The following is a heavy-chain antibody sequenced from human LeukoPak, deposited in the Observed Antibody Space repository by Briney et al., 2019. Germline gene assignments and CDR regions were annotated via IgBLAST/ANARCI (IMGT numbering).Heavy chain of an antibody. V-gene: IGHV3-23*01. CDR1: GFTFSGYA. Sequence: PGGSLRLSCAASGFTFSGYAMSWVRQAPGKGLEWVSAISGSGGSTYYADSVKGRFTISRDNSKNTLYLQMNSLRAEDTAVYYCAKFLRYCSGGSCYSEGYYFDYWGQGTLVTVSS. D-gene: IGHD2-15*01. CDR3: AKFLRYCSGGSCYSEGYYFDY. CDR2: ISGSGGST. J-gene: IGHJ4*02.